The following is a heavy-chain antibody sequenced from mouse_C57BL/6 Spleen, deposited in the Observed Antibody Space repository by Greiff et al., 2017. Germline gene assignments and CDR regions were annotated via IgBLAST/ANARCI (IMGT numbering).Heavy chain of an antibody. CDR3: TTSPWCAY. CDR1: GFNIKDDY. V-gene: IGHV14-4*01. Sequence: EVQLQQSGAELVRPGASVKLSCTASGFNIKDDYMHWVKQRPEQGLEWIGWIDPENGDTEYASKFQGKATITADTSSNTAYLQLSSLTSEDTAVYYCTTSPWCAYWGQGTLVTVSA. J-gene: IGHJ3*01. CDR2: IDPENGDT.